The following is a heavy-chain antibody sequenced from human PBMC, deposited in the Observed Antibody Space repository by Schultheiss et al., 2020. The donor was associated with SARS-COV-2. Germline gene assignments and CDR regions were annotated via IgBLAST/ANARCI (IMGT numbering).Heavy chain of an antibody. J-gene: IGHJ4*02. Sequence: ASVKVSCKASGYTLTGYYMHWVRQAPGQGLEWMGWISDYNGNTTYAQKLQGRVTITRDTSAGTAYIELSSLRSDDTAVYYCATSIGDYYNSSGLWGQGTLVTVAS. V-gene: IGHV1-18*04. CDR2: ISDYNGNT. CDR3: ATSIGDYYNSSGL. CDR1: GYTLTGYY. D-gene: IGHD3-22*01.